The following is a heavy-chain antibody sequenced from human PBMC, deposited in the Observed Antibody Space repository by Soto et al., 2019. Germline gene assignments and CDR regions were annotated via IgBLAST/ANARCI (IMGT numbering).Heavy chain of an antibody. V-gene: IGHV1-3*01. D-gene: IGHD1-1*01. Sequence: QVQLLQSGTEVKKPGASVMFSCKASGYTFTSYAVHWVRQAPGQRLEWMGWIHGGNENRAYSQKFQGRVTITRDTSASTAYMELRSLRSEDTAVYYCARGVVESWIDGFFDYWGQGTLVTVSS. CDR2: IHGGNENR. J-gene: IGHJ4*02. CDR3: ARGVVESWIDGFFDY. CDR1: GYTFTSYA.